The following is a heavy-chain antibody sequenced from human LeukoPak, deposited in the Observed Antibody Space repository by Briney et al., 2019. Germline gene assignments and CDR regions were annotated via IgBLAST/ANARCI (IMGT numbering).Heavy chain of an antibody. CDR3: ARDRGLYDSSGYYYRIFDY. CDR1: GGSINNYY. D-gene: IGHD3-22*01. J-gene: IGHJ4*02. V-gene: IGHV4-4*07. Sequence: PSETLSLTCSVSGGSINNYYWSWIRQPAGKGLEWIGRIFTSGTTNYNPSLKSRVTISVDTSKNQFSLKLSSVTAADTAVYYCARDRGLYDSSGYYYRIFDYWGQGTLVTVSS. CDR2: IFTSGTT.